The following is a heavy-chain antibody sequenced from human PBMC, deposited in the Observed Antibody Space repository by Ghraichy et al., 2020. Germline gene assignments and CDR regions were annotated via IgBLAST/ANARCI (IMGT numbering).Heavy chain of an antibody. J-gene: IGHJ4*02. D-gene: IGHD3-10*01. CDR1: GFNFTASW. CDR2: IKPDGSEN. Sequence: GGSLRLSCAASGFNFTASWMNWVRQAPGKELEWVAGIKPDGSENYHVDYVTGRFTISRDNSRNSLYLQMNSLRAEDTAVYYCTRDRAFKCFDYWGQGALVTVSS. CDR3: TRDRAFKCFDY. V-gene: IGHV3-7*03.